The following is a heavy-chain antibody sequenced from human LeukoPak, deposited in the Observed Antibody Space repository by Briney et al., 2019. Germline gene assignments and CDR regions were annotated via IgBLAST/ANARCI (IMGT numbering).Heavy chain of an antibody. V-gene: IGHV3-30*02. Sequence: PGGSLRLACEASGFTFSDFGMHWVRQAPGKGLEWVAYIRYDGSKKNHADSVKGRFIVSRDNSKKTLYLQMNSLRREDMALYYCARYYDSSGYLFYGMDVWGQGTTVTVSS. CDR1: GFTFSDFG. CDR2: IRYDGSKK. J-gene: IGHJ6*02. D-gene: IGHD3-22*01. CDR3: ARYYDSSGYLFYGMDV.